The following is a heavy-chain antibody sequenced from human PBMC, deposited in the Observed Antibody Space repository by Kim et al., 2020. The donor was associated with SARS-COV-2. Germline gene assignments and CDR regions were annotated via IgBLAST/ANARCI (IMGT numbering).Heavy chain of an antibody. Sequence: VKGRFNISRDNSKNSLYLQMNSLRTEDTALYYCAKDGNVAAAVEWGIIDYWGQGTLVTVSS. V-gene: IGHV3-43*01. J-gene: IGHJ4*02. D-gene: IGHD6-13*01. CDR3: AKDGNVAAAVEWGIIDY.